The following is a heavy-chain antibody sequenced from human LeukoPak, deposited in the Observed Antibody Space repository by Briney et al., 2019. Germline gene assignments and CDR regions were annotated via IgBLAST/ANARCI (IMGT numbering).Heavy chain of an antibody. V-gene: IGHV4-39*07. CDR3: ARDMGRKTDY. Sequence: GSLRLSCAASGFTFSSYSMNWVRQAPGKGLEWIGSIYYSGSTYYNPSLKSRVTISVDTSKNQFSLKLSSVTAADTAVYYCARDMGRKTDYWGQGTLVTVSS. CDR1: GFTFSSYS. D-gene: IGHD3-10*01. J-gene: IGHJ4*02. CDR2: IYYSGST.